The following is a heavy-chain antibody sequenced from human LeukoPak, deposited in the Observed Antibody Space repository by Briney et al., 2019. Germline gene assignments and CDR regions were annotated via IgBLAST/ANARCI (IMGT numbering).Heavy chain of an antibody. D-gene: IGHD2-15*01. J-gene: IGHJ3*02. V-gene: IGHV3-21*01. Sequence: GGSLRLSCAASGFTFGSYSMNWVRQAPGKGLEWVSSISSSSSYIYYADSVKGRFTISRDNAKNSLYLQMNSLRAEDTAVYYCARLGGSDAFDIWGQGTMVTVSS. CDR2: ISSSSSYI. CDR3: ARLGGSDAFDI. CDR1: GFTFGSYS.